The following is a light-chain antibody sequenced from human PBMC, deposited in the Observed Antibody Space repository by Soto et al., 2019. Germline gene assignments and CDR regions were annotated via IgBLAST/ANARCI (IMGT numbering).Light chain of an antibody. V-gene: IGLV4-69*01. Sequence: QPVLPQSPSASASLGASVKLTCTLSSGHSNYAIAWHQQQPEKGPRYLMKVNNDGSHSKGDGIPDRFSGSSSGAERHLTISSLQSEDEADYYCQTWGTGMVFGGGTKVTVL. CDR2: VNNDGSH. CDR1: SGHSNYA. J-gene: IGLJ2*01. CDR3: QTWGTGMV.